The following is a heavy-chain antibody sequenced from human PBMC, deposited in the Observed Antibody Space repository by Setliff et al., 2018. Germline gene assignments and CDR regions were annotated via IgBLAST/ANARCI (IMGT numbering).Heavy chain of an antibody. Sequence: GGSLRLSCTASGLSYSNYWVSWVRQAPGKGLEWVASISPESSERYYVDSVKGRFTISRDNARNSLSLQMNSLRAEDSAVYYCARDGVFYAMDFWGQGTTVTVSS. CDR1: GLSYSNYW. D-gene: IGHD3-10*01. CDR2: ISPESSER. J-gene: IGHJ6*02. V-gene: IGHV3-7*01. CDR3: ARDGVFYAMDF.